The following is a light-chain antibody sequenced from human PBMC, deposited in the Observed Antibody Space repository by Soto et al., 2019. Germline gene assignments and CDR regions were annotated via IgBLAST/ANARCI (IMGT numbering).Light chain of an antibody. Sequence: DIQMTQSPSTLSASLGDRVTTTCRASQSISSWLAWYQQKPGKAPKLLIQKASSLESGVPSRFSGSGSGTEFTLTISSLQPDDFATYYCQQYNTYPLIFGGGTKVEIK. J-gene: IGKJ4*01. V-gene: IGKV1-5*03. CDR3: QQYNTYPLI. CDR1: QSISSW. CDR2: KAS.